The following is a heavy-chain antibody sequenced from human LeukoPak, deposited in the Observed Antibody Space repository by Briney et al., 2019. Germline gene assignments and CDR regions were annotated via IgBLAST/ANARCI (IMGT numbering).Heavy chain of an antibody. J-gene: IGHJ3*02. V-gene: IGHV1-46*01. CDR3: ARDPWAPKSDAFDI. CDR1: GYTFTSFY. CDR2: INPSGGST. Sequence: ASVKVSCTASGYTFTSFYLHWVRQAPGQGLEWMGLINPSGGSTSYAQQFQGRVTMTRDTSTSTVYMELSSLTSEDTGVYYCARDPWAPKSDAFDIWGQGTMVTVSS.